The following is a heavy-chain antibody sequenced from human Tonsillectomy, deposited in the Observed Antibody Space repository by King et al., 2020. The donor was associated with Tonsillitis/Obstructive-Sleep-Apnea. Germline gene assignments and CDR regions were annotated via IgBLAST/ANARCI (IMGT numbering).Heavy chain of an antibody. CDR2: INHSGTT. CDR1: SGSFSGYY. Sequence: VQLQQWGAGLLKPSETLSLTCAVYSGSFSGYYWSWIRQPPGKGLEWIGEINHSGTTNYNPSLKSRVTISVDTSKNQFSLKLSSVTAADTAVYYCASVYRIRAYYYYMDVWGKGTTVTVSS. J-gene: IGHJ6*03. V-gene: IGHV4-34*01. D-gene: IGHD3-16*02. CDR3: ASVYRIRAYYYYMDV.